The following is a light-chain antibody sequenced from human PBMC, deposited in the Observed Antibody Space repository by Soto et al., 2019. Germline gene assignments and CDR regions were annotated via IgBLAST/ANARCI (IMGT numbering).Light chain of an antibody. CDR2: AAS. J-gene: IGKJ2*03. V-gene: IGKV3-20*01. CDR3: QQYGSSPMYS. CDR1: QSINGNV. Sequence: EIVLTQSPGTLSLSPGEGATLSCRASQSINGNVLAWYQHKVGQAPRLLIHAASIRATGIPDRFSGSGSGTDFTLTISRLEPEDFAVYYCQQYGSSPMYSFGQGTKLEIK.